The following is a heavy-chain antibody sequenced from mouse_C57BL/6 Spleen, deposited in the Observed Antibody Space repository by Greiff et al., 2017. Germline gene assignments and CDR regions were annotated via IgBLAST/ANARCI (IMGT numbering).Heavy chain of an antibody. CDR2: IDPSDSET. CDR1: GYTFTSYW. CDR3: ARSEGYGTWSYGY. Sequence: QVQLQQPGAELVRPGSSVKLSCKASGYTFTSYWMNWVKQRPIQGLEWIGNIDPSDSETHYNQKFKDKATLTVDKAYSTAYMQLSSLTSEDSAVYYCARSEGYGTWSYGYWGQGTTLSVSS. V-gene: IGHV1-52*01. D-gene: IGHD1-1*01. J-gene: IGHJ2*01.